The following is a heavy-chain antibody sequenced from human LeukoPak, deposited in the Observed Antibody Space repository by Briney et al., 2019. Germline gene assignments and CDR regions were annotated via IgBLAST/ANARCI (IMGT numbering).Heavy chain of an antibody. V-gene: IGHV3-30*02. CDR1: TFTFSSYD. Sequence: GGSLRLSCAASTFTFSSYDTHWVRHAPGKGLEWVSFIRSEGSNKYYADSVKGRFTISRDNSKNTLYLQMTSLRVEDTALYYCAKEPTVTTPDYWGQGTLVTVSS. J-gene: IGHJ4*02. CDR2: IRSEGSNK. D-gene: IGHD4-17*01. CDR3: AKEPTVTTPDY.